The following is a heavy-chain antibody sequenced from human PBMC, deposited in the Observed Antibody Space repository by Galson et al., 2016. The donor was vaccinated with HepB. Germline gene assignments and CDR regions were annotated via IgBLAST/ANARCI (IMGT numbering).Heavy chain of an antibody. D-gene: IGHD5-12*01. CDR1: GYSFTGYY. Sequence: SVKVSCKASGYSFTGYYMHWVRQAPRQGLEWMGMINPSGGSTTYTQKFLGRGTMTRDMSTSTVYMELRSLRSEDTAVYYCARVKWLRSPFDMWGQGTMVTVSS. V-gene: IGHV1-46*03. CDR2: INPSGGST. CDR3: ARVKWLRSPFDM. J-gene: IGHJ3*02.